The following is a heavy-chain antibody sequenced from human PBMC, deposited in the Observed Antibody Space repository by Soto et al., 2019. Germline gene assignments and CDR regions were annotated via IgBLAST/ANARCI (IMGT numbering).Heavy chain of an antibody. D-gene: IGHD3-10*01. CDR2: IYYSGST. CDR3: ARHNYGSGSTYFDY. J-gene: IGHJ4*02. Sequence: SEILSLTCTVSGGSISSYYWSWIRQPPGKGLEWIGYIYYSGSTNYNPSLKSRVTISVDTSKNQFSLKLNSMTAADTAVYYCARHNYGSGSTYFDYWGQGTLVTVSS. V-gene: IGHV4-59*08. CDR1: GGSISSYY.